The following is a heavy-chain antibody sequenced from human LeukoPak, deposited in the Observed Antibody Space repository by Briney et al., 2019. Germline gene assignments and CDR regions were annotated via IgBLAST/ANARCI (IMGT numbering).Heavy chain of an antibody. CDR2: IWSDGSND. J-gene: IGHJ4*02. V-gene: IGHV3-33*01. D-gene: IGHD2-2*01. CDR1: GFNFGSDA. Sequence: PGGSLRLSCTASGFNFGSDAMHWVRQAPGKGLEWVAFIWSDGSNDHYADSVKGRFTISRDNSKNTVCLQMNSLRAEDTAVYYCARGGYCSSTSCYELYFDYWGQGTLVTVSS. CDR3: ARGGYCSSTSCYELYFDY.